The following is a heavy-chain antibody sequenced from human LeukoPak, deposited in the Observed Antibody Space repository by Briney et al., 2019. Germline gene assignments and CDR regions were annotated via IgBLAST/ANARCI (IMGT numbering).Heavy chain of an antibody. CDR1: GYTFTGYY. V-gene: IGHV1-2*02. Sequence: ASVKHSCKASGYTFTGYYMHWVREAPGQGLEWMGWINPNSGGTNYAQKFQGRVTMTRDTSISTAYMELSRLRSDDTAVYYCATFEPPGYSGSYFPFDYWGQGTLVTVSS. J-gene: IGHJ4*02. CDR3: ATFEPPGYSGSYFPFDY. CDR2: INPNSGGT. D-gene: IGHD1-26*01.